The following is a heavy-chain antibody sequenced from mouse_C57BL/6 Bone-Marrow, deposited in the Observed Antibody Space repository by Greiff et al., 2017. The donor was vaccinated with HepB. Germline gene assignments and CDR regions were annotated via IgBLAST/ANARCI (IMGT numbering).Heavy chain of an antibody. V-gene: IGHV14-2*01. CDR3: ARDTTVNWYFDV. D-gene: IGHD1-1*01. Sequence: EVQGVESGAELVKPGASVKLSCTASGFNIKDYYMHWVKQRTEQGLEWIGRIDPEDGETKYAPKFQGKATITADTSSNTAYLQLSSLTSEDTAVYYCARDTTVNWYFDVWGTGTTVTVSS. CDR2: IDPEDGET. CDR1: GFNIKDYY. J-gene: IGHJ1*03.